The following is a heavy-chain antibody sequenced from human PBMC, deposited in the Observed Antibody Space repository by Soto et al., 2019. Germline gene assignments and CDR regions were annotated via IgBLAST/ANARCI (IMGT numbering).Heavy chain of an antibody. Sequence: SVKVSCKASGGTFSSYAISWVRQAPGQGLEWMGGIIPIFNTANYAQKFQGRVTITADESTSTAYMELSSLRSEDTAVYYCAAYVLRYFDWLPTNPTYYYYGMDVWGQGTTVTVS. CDR3: AAYVLRYFDWLPTNPTYYYYGMDV. V-gene: IGHV1-69*13. D-gene: IGHD3-9*01. CDR1: GGTFSSYA. J-gene: IGHJ6*02. CDR2: IIPIFNTA.